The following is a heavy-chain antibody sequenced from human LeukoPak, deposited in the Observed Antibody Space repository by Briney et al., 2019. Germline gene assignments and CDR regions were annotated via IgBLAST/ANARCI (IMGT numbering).Heavy chain of an antibody. V-gene: IGHV4-59*01. CDR2: IYYTGST. CDR1: GGSISSYY. D-gene: IGHD3-22*01. J-gene: IGHJ4*02. Sequence: PSETLSLTCTVSGGSISSYYWSWIRQPPGKGLEGIGYIYYTGSTNYNPSLKSRVTISVDTSKNQFSLKLSSVTAADTAVYYCARGVEYYFDSSGHYPYYFDYWGQGTLVTVSS. CDR3: ARGVEYYFDSSGHYPYYFDY.